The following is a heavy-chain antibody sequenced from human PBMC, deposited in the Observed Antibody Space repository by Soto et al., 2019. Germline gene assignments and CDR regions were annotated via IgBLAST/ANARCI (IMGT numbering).Heavy chain of an antibody. CDR2: LSTDGSTP. D-gene: IGHD3-3*01. CDR1: GFIFGSYA. Sequence: VGSLRLSCAASGFIFGSYAMNWVRQVPGKGPEWVAVLSTDGSTPYYADSVRGRFTISRDNSKNTLFLQMNSLRPEDTAIHFCAKSYDLWSPYLSFGDQRDPWGQGTLVTVSS. V-gene: IGHV3-30*16. J-gene: IGHJ5*02. CDR3: AKSYDLWSPYLSFGDQRDP.